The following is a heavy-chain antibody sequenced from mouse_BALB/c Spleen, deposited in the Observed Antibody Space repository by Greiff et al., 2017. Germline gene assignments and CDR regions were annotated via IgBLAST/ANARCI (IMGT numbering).Heavy chain of an antibody. CDR2: ISSGGSYT. Sequence: EVQLQQSGGDLVKPGGSLKLSCAASGFTFSSYGMSWVRQTPDKRLEWVATISSGGSYTYYPDSLKGRFTISRDNAKNTLYLQMSSLKSEDTAMYYCARTTSDEGLDYWGQGTTLTVSS. CDR3: ARTTSDEGLDY. CDR1: GFTFSSYG. J-gene: IGHJ2*01. V-gene: IGHV5-6*01. D-gene: IGHD2-1*01.